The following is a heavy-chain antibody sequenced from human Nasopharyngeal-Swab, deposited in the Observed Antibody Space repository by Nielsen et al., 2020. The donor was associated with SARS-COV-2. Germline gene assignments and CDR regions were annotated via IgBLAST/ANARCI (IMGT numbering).Heavy chain of an antibody. J-gene: IGHJ3*02. V-gene: IGHV3-21*01. CDR1: GFTFSSYS. CDR3: AREHSSSWYGEAFDI. CDR2: ISSSSSYI. D-gene: IGHD6-13*01. Sequence: LSLTCAASGFTFSSYSMNWVRQAPGKGLEWVSSISSSSSYIYYADSVKGRFTISRDNAKNSLYLQMNSLRAEDTAVYYCAREHSSSWYGEAFDIWGQGTMVTVSS.